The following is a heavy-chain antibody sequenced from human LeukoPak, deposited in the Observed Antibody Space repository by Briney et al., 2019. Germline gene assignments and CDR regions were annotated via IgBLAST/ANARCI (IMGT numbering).Heavy chain of an antibody. Sequence: GASVKVSCKAPGYTFTSYAMNWVRQAPGQGLEWMGWINTNTGNPTYAQGFTGRFVFSLDTSVSTAYLQISSLKVEDTAVYYCASDYCSGGSCYSHYLDYWGQGTLVTVSS. J-gene: IGHJ4*02. CDR1: GYTFTSYA. V-gene: IGHV7-4-1*02. CDR3: ASDYCSGGSCYSHYLDY. D-gene: IGHD2-15*01. CDR2: INTNTGNP.